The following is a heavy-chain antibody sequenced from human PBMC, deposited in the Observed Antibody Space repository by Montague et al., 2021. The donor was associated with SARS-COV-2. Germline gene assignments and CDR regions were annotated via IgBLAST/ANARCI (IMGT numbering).Heavy chain of an antibody. CDR2: IHHGGST. J-gene: IGHJ6*03. V-gene: IGHV4-34*01. CDR1: GGSFSTYS. D-gene: IGHD3-10*01. Sequence: SETLSLTCAVHGGSFSTYSWNWIRQPPGKGLEWIGEIHHGGSTNYNPSLKSRVTISADTSKNQFSPKLTSVAAADTAVYYCARLGDGVVPSPILGVGPYYSYYYMDVWGIGTTVTVSS. CDR3: ARLGDGVVPSPILGVGPYYSYYYMDV.